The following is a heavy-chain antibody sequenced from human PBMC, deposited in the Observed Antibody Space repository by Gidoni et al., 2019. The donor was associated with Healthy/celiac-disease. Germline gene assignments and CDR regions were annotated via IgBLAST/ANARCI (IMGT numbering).Heavy chain of an antibody. J-gene: IGHJ5*02. D-gene: IGHD3-3*01. CDR1: GYTFTSYD. CDR2: MNPNSGNT. V-gene: IGHV1-8*01. Sequence: QVQLVQSGAEVKKPGASVKVSCKASGYTFTSYDINWVRQATGQGLEWMGWMNPNSGNTGYAQKFQGRVTMTRNTSISTAYMELSSLRSEDTAVYYCARGRTSLRIFVGPVGWFDPWGQGTLVTVSS. CDR3: ARGRTSLRIFVGPVGWFDP.